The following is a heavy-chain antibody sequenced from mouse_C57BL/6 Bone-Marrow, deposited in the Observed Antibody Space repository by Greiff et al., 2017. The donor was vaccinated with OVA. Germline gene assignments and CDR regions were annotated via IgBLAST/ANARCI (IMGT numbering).Heavy chain of an antibody. D-gene: IGHD2-5*01. CDR1: GYSITSDY. Sequence: DVKLVESGPGLAKPSQTLSLTCSVTGYSITSDYWNWIRKFPGNKLEYMGYISYSGSTYYNPSLKSRISITRDTSKNQYYLQLNSVTTEDTATYYCARYRGYSNYEYFDVWGTGTTVTVSS. J-gene: IGHJ1*03. CDR3: ARYRGYSNYEYFDV. CDR2: ISYSGST. V-gene: IGHV3-8*01.